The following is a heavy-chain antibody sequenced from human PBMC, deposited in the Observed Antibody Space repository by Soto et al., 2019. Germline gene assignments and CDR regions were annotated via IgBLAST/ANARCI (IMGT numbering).Heavy chain of an antibody. CDR3: AREYYDSSGYYYYYYYGMDD. CDR2: INSDGSSN. D-gene: IGHD3-22*01. J-gene: IGHJ6*02. Sequence: GGSLRLSCAASGFTFSSYWMHWVRQAPGKGLEWVSRINSDGSSNSYADSVKGRFTISRDNAKNTLYLQMNSLRAEDTAVYYCAREYYDSSGYYYYYYYGMDDWGQGTTVTVSS. CDR1: GFTFSSYW. V-gene: IGHV3-74*01.